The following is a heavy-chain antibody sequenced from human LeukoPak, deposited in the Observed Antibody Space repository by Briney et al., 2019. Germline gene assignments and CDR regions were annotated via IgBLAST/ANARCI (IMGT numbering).Heavy chain of an antibody. CDR2: MNPNSGNT. CDR1: GYTFTSYD. V-gene: IGHV1-8*01. CDR3: ARDPQWLVLSGPGTHDAFDI. J-gene: IGHJ3*02. Sequence: ASVKVSCKASGYTFTSYDINWVRQAAGQGLEWMGWMNPNSGNTGYAQKFQGRVTMTRNTSISTAYMELSSLRSEDTAVYYCARDPQWLVLSGPGTHDAFDIWGQGTMVTVSS. D-gene: IGHD6-19*01.